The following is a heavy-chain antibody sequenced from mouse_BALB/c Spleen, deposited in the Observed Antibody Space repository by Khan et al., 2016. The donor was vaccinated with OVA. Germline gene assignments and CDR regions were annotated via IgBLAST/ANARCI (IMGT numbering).Heavy chain of an antibody. J-gene: IGHJ4*01. CDR1: GFSLSRYN. Sequence: QVQLKQSGPGLVAPSQSLSITCTVSGFSLSRYNIHWVRQPPGKGLEWLGMIWGGGGTDYNSTPKSRLSIRKDNSKSQVLLKMNSLQTDDTAIYYCARAYYRYDGYYAMDYWGQGTSVTVSS. CDR2: IWGGGGT. V-gene: IGHV2-6-4*01. D-gene: IGHD2-14*01. CDR3: ARAYYRYDGYYAMDY.